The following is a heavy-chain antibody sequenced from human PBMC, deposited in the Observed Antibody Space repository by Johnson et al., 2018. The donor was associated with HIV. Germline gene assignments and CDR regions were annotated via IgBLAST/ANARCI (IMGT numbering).Heavy chain of an antibody. D-gene: IGHD4-23*01. V-gene: IGHV3-23*04. Sequence: VQLVESGGDLVQPGGSLRLSCAASGFTFSSYAMSWVRQAPGKGLEWISAISGSGGSTYYADSVQGRFTISRDNAKNSLYLQMNSLRAEDTAVYYCAREATVVMLGYAFDIWGQGTMVTVSS. CDR3: AREATVVMLGYAFDI. CDR1: GFTFSSYA. J-gene: IGHJ3*02. CDR2: ISGSGGST.